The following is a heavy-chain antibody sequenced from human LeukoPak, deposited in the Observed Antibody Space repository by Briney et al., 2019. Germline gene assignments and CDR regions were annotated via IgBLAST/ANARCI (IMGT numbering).Heavy chain of an antibody. Sequence: GGSLRLSCVASGFSISSHWMHWVRQAPGKGLVWVSRINRDGSTTVYVDSVKGRFTVSRDNAKNMRYLEVNSLRAEDTAVYYCARAASDSWYDYWGQGTLVTVSS. CDR3: ARAASDSWYDY. J-gene: IGHJ4*02. CDR2: INRDGSTT. D-gene: IGHD6-13*01. CDR1: GFSISSHW. V-gene: IGHV3-74*01.